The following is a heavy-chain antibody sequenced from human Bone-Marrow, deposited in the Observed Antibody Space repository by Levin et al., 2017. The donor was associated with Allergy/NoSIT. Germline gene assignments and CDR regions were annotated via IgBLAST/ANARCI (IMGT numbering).Heavy chain of an antibody. D-gene: IGHD3-3*01. V-gene: IGHV3-53*01. CDR2: IYSGGDT. Sequence: LAGGSLRLSCAASVANTNCMNWVRQAPGKGLEWVSVIYSGGDTYYADSVKGRFTISRDNSKNTLYLEMNSLRAEDTAVYYCATVLSDFWSGYYNNYHYMAVWGKGTTVTVSS. CDR3: ATVLSDFWSGYYNNYHYMAV. CDR1: VANTNC. J-gene: IGHJ6*03.